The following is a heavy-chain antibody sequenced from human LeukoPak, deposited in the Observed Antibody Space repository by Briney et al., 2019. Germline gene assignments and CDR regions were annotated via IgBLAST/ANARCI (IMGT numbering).Heavy chain of an antibody. J-gene: IGHJ4*02. CDR3: ARSPPGVVVTAPLDY. D-gene: IGHD2-21*02. CDR2: IRYDGSNK. V-gene: IGHV3-30*02. CDR1: GFTFSSYG. Sequence: GGSLRLSCAASGFTFSSYGMHWVRQAPGKGLEWVAFIRYDGSNKYYADSVKGRFTISRDNSKNTLYLQMNSLRAEDTAVYYCARSPPGVVVTAPLDYWGQGTLVTVSS.